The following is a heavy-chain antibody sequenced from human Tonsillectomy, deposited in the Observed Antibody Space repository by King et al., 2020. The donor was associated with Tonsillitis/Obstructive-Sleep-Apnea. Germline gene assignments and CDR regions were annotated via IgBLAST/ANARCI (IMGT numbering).Heavy chain of an antibody. CDR2: ISSSSSYI. V-gene: IGHV3-21*01. D-gene: IGHD1-1*01. CDR3: ARVEGDWTDVTVNWFDP. J-gene: IGHJ5*02. Sequence: VQLVESGGGLVKPGGSLRLSCAASGFTFSSYSMNWVRQAPGKGLEWVSSISSSSSYIYYADSVKGRFTISRDNAKNSLYLQMNSLRAEDTAVYYCARVEGDWTDVTVNWFDPWGQGTLVTVSS. CDR1: GFTFSSYS.